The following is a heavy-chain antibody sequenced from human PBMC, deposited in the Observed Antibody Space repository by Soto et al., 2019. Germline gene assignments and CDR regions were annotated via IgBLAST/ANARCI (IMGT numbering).Heavy chain of an antibody. V-gene: IGHV1-8*01. CDR1: GDTFTSYD. CDR3: ASPARNYDFWSGYSFDI. J-gene: IGHJ3*02. Sequence: ASVKVSCTASGDTFTSYDINWVRQATGQGLEWMGWMNPNSGNTGYAQKFQGRVTMTRNTSISTAYMELSSLRSEDTAVYYCASPARNYDFWSGYSFDIWGQGTMVTVSS. CDR2: MNPNSGNT. D-gene: IGHD3-3*01.